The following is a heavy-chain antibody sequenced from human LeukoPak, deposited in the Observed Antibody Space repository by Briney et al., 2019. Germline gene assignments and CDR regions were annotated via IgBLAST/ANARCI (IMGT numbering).Heavy chain of an antibody. CDR3: ARATYRAASCRGDCYSGLDY. D-gene: IGHD2-21*02. Sequence: PGGSLRLSCAASGFTFSSYDMSWVRQAPGKGLEWVSAISGSGGSTYYADSVKGRFTISRENAKNSFYLQMFSLRAGDTAVYFCARATYRAASCRGDCYSGLDYWGQGTPVTVSS. J-gene: IGHJ4*02. CDR1: GFTFSSYD. CDR2: ISGSGGST. V-gene: IGHV3-23*01.